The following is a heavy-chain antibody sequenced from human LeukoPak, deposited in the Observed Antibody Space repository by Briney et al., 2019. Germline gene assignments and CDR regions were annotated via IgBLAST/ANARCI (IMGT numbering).Heavy chain of an antibody. CDR1: GYTFTSYY. V-gene: IGHV1-46*01. CDR2: INPSGGSA. Sequence: ASVKVSCKASGYTFTSYYIHWVRQAPGQGLEWMGIINPSGGSASYAQKFEGRVTMTRDTSTSTVYMELSSLRAEDTAVYYCARDRKTSSLADPWGQGTLVTVSS. CDR3: ARDRKTSSLADP. J-gene: IGHJ5*02. D-gene: IGHD1-14*01.